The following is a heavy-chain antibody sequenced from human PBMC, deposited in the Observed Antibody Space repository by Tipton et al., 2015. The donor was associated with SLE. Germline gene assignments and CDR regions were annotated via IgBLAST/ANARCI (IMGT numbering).Heavy chain of an antibody. CDR3: ARQGIWFGELLPEYFQH. J-gene: IGHJ1*01. D-gene: IGHD3-10*01. Sequence: QLVQSGAEVKKPGESLKISCKGSGYSFTSYWIGWVRQMPGKGLEWMGIIYPGDSDTSYSPSFQGQVTISADNSISTAYLQWSSLKASDTAMYYCARQGIWFGELLPEYFQHWGQGTLVTVSS. CDR2: IYPGDSDT. CDR1: GYSFTSYW. V-gene: IGHV5-51*01.